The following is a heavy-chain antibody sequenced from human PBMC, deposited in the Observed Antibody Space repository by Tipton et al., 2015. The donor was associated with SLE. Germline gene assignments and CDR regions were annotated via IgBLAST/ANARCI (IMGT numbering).Heavy chain of an antibody. Sequence: SLRLSCAASGFTFSSYWMSWVRQAPGKGLEWVANIKQDGSEKYYVDSVKGRFTISRDNAKNSLYLQMNSLRAEDTAVYYCARDHDYYDSSGYSYYHYFDYWGQGTLVTVSS. D-gene: IGHD3-22*01. J-gene: IGHJ4*02. CDR1: GFTFSSYW. CDR3: ARDHDYYDSSGYSYYHYFDY. CDR2: IKQDGSEK. V-gene: IGHV3-7*01.